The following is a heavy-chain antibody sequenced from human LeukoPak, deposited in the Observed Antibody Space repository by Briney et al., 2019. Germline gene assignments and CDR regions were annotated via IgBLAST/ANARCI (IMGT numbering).Heavy chain of an antibody. V-gene: IGHV4-34*01. CDR2: INHSGST. Sequence: PSETLSLTCAVYGGSFSGYYWSWIRQPPGKGLEWIGEINHSGSTNYNPSLKSRVTISVDTSKNQFSLKLSSVTAADTAVYYCGSVLLWFGEVPWGQGTLVTVSS. J-gene: IGHJ5*02. CDR1: GGSFSGYY. D-gene: IGHD3-10*01. CDR3: GSVLLWFGEVP.